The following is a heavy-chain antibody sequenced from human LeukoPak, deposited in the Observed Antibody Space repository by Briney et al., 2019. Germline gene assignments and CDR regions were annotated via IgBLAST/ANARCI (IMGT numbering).Heavy chain of an antibody. CDR2: NSGST. CDR3: ARMSDCGGDCYSVGIDY. J-gene: IGHJ4*02. D-gene: IGHD2-21*01. CDR1: GDSISGYY. V-gene: IGHV4-39*01. Sequence: PSETLSLTCTVSGDSISGYYWSWIRQPPGKGLEWIGSNSGSTYYNPSLKSRVTISVDTSKNQFSLKLSSVTAADTAVYYCARMSDCGGDCYSVGIDYWGQGTLVTVSS.